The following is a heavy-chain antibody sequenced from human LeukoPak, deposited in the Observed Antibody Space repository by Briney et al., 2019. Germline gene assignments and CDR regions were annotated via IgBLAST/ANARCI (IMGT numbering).Heavy chain of an antibody. CDR1: GFSFGDEY. J-gene: IGHJ4*02. CDR2: ISAGSSTI. CDR3: ARVGYYASGPFSYFDY. D-gene: IGHD3-10*01. Sequence: PGGSLRLSCAVSGFSFGDEYMSWVRQAPGKGLEWVSYISAGSSTIYYADSVRGRFTISRDNSQNTLYLQMNSLRAEDTAVYYCARVGYYASGPFSYFDYWGQGTLVTVSS. V-gene: IGHV3-11*04.